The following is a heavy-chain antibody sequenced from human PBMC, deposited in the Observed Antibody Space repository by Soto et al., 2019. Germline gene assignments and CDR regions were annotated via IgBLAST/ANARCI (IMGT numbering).Heavy chain of an antibody. J-gene: IGHJ6*02. CDR1: GFTFSDYY. V-gene: IGHV3-11*01. Sequence: QVQLVESGGGLVKPGGSLRLSCAASGFTFSDYYMSWIRQAPGKGLEWVSYISSSGSTIDYADSVKGRFTISRVNAKNSLYLQMSSLRAEDTAVYDCARETNGFMGAIAQSGYYYYGMDVWGQGTTVTVSS. D-gene: IGHD1-26*01. CDR3: ARETNGFMGAIAQSGYYYYGMDV. CDR2: ISSSGSTI.